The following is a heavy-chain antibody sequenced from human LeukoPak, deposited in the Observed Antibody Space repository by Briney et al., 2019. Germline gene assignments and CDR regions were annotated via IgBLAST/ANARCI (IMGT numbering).Heavy chain of an antibody. CDR1: GFTFSSYE. J-gene: IGHJ4*02. CDR3: ARAWQDIVVVPAAIGY. V-gene: IGHV3-48*03. Sequence: RPGGSLRLSCAASGFTFSSYEMNWVRQAPGKGLEWVSYISSSGSAIYYADSVKGRFTISRDNAKNSLYLQMNSLRAEDTAVYYCARAWQDIVVVPAAIGYWGQGTLVTVSS. CDR2: ISSSGSAI. D-gene: IGHD2-2*01.